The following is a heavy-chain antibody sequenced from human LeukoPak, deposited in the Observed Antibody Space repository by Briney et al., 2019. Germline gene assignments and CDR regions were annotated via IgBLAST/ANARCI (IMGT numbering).Heavy chain of an antibody. CDR1: GGSISSHY. CDR3: GRDALVGYFSYYYMDV. J-gene: IGHJ6*03. Sequence: SETLSLTCTVSGGSISSHYWTWIRQSPVKGLEWIGDISNSGSTSYNPSLKSRVTISIDTSKNQFSMKLSSVTAADTAVYYCGRDALVGYFSYYYMDVWGKGTTVTVSS. CDR2: ISNSGST. V-gene: IGHV4-59*11. D-gene: IGHD2-15*01.